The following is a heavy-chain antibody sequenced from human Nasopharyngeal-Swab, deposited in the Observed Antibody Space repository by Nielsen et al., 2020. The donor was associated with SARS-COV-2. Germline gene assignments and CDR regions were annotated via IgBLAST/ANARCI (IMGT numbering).Heavy chain of an antibody. CDR3: GRYRDGYSKTGFDY. Sequence: GESLKISCQASGDSFTDYWIGWVRQTPGKGLEWMGIIYTRDSDTRYSTSFQGQVTILADKSISTTYLQWGSLKASDSAMYYCGRYRDGYSKTGFDYWGQGTLVTVSS. CDR2: IYTRDSDT. J-gene: IGHJ4*02. CDR1: GDSFTDYW. D-gene: IGHD5-24*01. V-gene: IGHV5-51*01.